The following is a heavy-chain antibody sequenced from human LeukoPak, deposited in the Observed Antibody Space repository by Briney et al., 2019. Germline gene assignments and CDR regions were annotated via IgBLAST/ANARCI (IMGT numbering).Heavy chain of an antibody. CDR2: INHSGST. CDR1: GGSFSGYY. J-gene: IGHJ5*02. V-gene: IGHV4-34*01. D-gene: IGHD3-3*01. Sequence: SETLSLTCAVYGGSFSGYYWSWIRQPPGKGLEWIGEINHSGSTNCNPSLKSRVTISVDTSKNQFSLKLSSVTAADTAVYYCARGSADYDFWSGYRQINWFDPWGQGTLVTVSS. CDR3: ARGSADYDFWSGYRQINWFDP.